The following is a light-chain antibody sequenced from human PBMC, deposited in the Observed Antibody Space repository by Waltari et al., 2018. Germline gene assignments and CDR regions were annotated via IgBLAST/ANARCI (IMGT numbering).Light chain of an antibody. V-gene: IGLV1-40*01. CDR2: GNN. CDR3: QSFDNNLSGGVV. Sequence: QSVLTQPTSVSGAPGPRVTISCTGRSSNTGAGHDVHWYQAFPGTAPKLLIYGNNNRPSGVPDRFSGSKSGSSASLAINGLQAEDEADYYCQSFDNNLSGGVVFGGGTKVTVL. CDR1: SSNTGAGHD. J-gene: IGLJ3*02.